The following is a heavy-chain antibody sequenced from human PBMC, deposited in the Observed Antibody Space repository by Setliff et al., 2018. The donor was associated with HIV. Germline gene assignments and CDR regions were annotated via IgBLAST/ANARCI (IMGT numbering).Heavy chain of an antibody. CDR3: ARDGETTVMGDAFDI. Sequence: SETLSLTCTVSGASNSSGGYYWSWIRQPAGKGLEWIGRIYTSGSTKNNPSLKSRVTITVDTSKNKFSLRLSSVTAADTAVYYCARDGETTVMGDAFDIWGQGTMVTVSS. V-gene: IGHV4-61*02. CDR2: IYTSGST. J-gene: IGHJ3*02. CDR1: GASNSSGGYY. D-gene: IGHD4-4*01.